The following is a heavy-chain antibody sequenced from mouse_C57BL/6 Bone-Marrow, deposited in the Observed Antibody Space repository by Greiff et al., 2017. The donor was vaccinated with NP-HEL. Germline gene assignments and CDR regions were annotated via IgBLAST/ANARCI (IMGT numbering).Heavy chain of an antibody. D-gene: IGHD2-3*01. J-gene: IGHJ3*01. CDR3: ASLIYDGYLFAY. CDR2: IYPGSGST. Sequence: VKLMESGAELVKPGASVKMSCKASGYTFTSYWITWVKQRPGQGLEWIGDIYPGSGSTNYNEKFKSKATLTVDTSSSTAYMQLSSLTSEDSAVYYCASLIYDGYLFAYWGQGTLVTVSA. CDR1: GYTFTSYW. V-gene: IGHV1-55*01.